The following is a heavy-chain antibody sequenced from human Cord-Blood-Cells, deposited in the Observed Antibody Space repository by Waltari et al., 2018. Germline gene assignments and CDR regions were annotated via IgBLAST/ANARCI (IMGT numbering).Heavy chain of an antibody. CDR3: AREPLYYYGSGSFDY. CDR2: VKPNRGGT. CDR1: GYTFTGYY. Sequence: QVQLVQSGAEVKKPGASVKVSCKASGYTFTGYYMHWVRQAPGQGLEWMGWVKPNRGGTNYAQKFQGRVTMTRDTSISTAYMELSRLRSDDTAVYYCAREPLYYYGSGSFDYWGQGTLVTVSS. J-gene: IGHJ4*02. D-gene: IGHD3-10*01. V-gene: IGHV1-2*02.